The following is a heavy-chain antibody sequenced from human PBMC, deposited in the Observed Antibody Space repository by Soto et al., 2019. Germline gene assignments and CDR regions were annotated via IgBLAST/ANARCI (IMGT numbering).Heavy chain of an antibody. CDR2: MYYSGSS. D-gene: IGHD3-3*01. CDR3: ARGRFLEWTLDY. CDR1: GDSVSSGSYY. Sequence: SETLSLTCSVSGDSVSSGSYYWSWIRQPPGKGQKWIGYMYYSGSSNYNPSLKSRVTISVDTSKNQFFLNLSSVTAADTAVYYCARGRFLEWTLDYWGQGTLVT. J-gene: IGHJ4*02. V-gene: IGHV4-61*01.